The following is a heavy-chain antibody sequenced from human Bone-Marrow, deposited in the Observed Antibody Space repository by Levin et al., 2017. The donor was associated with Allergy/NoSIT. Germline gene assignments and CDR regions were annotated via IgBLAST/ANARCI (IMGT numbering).Heavy chain of an antibody. V-gene: IGHV4-59*01. CDR2: IYYSGST. Sequence: PGGSLRLSCTVSGGSISSYYWSWIRQPPGKGLEWIGYIYYSGSTNYNPSLKSRVTISVDTSKNQFSLKLSSVTAADTAVYYCARAIRGLGGYSYGLDYWGQGTLVTVSS. CDR1: GGSISSYY. CDR3: ARAIRGLGGYSYGLDY. J-gene: IGHJ4*02. D-gene: IGHD5-18*01.